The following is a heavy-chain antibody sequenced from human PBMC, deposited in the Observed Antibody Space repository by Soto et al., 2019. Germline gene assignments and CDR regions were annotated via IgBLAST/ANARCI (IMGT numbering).Heavy chain of an antibody. V-gene: IGHV1-69*02. CDR1: GGTFSSYT. D-gene: IGHD3-9*01. J-gene: IGHJ6*02. Sequence: QVQLVQSGAEVKKPGSSVKVSCKASGGTFSSYTISWVRQAPGQGLEWMGRIIPILGIANYAQKFQGRVTITADKSTSTAYMEPSSLRSEDTAVYYCASGWPNYDILTGHYYYYGMDVWGQGTTVTVSS. CDR3: ASGWPNYDILTGHYYYYGMDV. CDR2: IIPILGIA.